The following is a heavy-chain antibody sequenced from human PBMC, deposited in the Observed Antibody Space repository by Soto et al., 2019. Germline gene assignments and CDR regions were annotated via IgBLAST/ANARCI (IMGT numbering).Heavy chain of an antibody. CDR3: ARDRDHTYDY. CDR2: IIPIFGTT. CDR1: GGTFSSFA. Sequence: QVQRVQSGAEVKKPGSSVKVSCKASGGTFSSFAISWVRQAPGQGLEWMGGIIPIFGTTNYAQKFQGRVTITADESTSTAYMEVTTLRSEDTAVYYCARDRDHTYDYWGQGTLVTVSS. J-gene: IGHJ4*02. V-gene: IGHV1-69*01.